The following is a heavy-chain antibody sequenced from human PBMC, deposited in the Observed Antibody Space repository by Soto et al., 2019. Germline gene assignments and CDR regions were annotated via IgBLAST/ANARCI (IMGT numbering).Heavy chain of an antibody. D-gene: IGHD6-6*01. J-gene: IGHJ5*02. CDR2: INAGNGNT. CDR3: AREIRSAPLYRRSSIDP. CDR1: GYTFTSYA. V-gene: IGHV1-3*01. Sequence: GASVKVSCKASGYTFTSYAMHWVRQAPGQRLEWMGWINAGNGNTKYSQKFQGRVTITRDTSASTAYMELSSLRSEDTAVYYCAREIRSAPLYRRSSIDPWGQGNLVTVS.